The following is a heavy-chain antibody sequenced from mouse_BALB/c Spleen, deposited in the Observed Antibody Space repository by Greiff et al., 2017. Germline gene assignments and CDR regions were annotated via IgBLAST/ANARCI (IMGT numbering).Heavy chain of an antibody. Sequence: EVMLVESGGGLVKPGGSLKLSCAASGFTFSSYAMSWVRQTPEKRLEWVASISSGGSTYYPDSVKGRFTISRDNARNILYLQMSSLRSEDTAMYYCARRDTRGFAYWGQGTLVTVSA. J-gene: IGHJ3*01. V-gene: IGHV5-6-5*01. CDR3: ARRDTRGFAY. CDR1: GFTFSSYA. D-gene: IGHD5-1-1*01. CDR2: ISSGGST.